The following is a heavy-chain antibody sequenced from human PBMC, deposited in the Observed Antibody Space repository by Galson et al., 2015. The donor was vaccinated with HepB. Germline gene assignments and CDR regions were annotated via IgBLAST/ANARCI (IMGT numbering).Heavy chain of an antibody. Sequence: SLRLSCAASGFTFSSYWMHWVRQAPGKGLVWVSRINSDGSSTSYADSVKGRFTISRDNAKNTPYLQMNSLRAEDTAVYYCARDRESITIFGVIIGDAGTDVWGQGTTVTVSS. D-gene: IGHD3-3*01. V-gene: IGHV3-74*01. J-gene: IGHJ6*02. CDR1: GFTFSSYW. CDR2: INSDGSST. CDR3: ARDRESITIFGVIIGDAGTDV.